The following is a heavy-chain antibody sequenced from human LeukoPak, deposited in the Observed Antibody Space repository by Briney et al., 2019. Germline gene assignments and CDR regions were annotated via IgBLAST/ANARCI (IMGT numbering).Heavy chain of an antibody. CDR1: GGSISSYY. J-gene: IGHJ4*02. V-gene: IGHV4-59*08. D-gene: IGHD4-23*01. CDR2: IYYSGST. CDR3: ARGPPYGGRDY. Sequence: SETLSLTCTVSGGSISSYYWSWIRQPPGKGLEWIGYIYYSGSTNFNPSLKSRVTISVDTSKNQFSLKLSSVTAADTAVYYCARGPPYGGRDYWGQGTLVTVST.